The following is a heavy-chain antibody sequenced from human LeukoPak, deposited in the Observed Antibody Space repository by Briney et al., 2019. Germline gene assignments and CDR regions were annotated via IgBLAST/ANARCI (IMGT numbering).Heavy chain of an antibody. CDR3: ARASFYYDARALDP. J-gene: IGHJ5*02. CDR2: IYGGGNT. CDR1: GFTVSSNY. V-gene: IGHV3-53*01. D-gene: IGHD3-22*01. Sequence: GGSLRLSRAASGFTVSSNYMNWVRQAPGKGLEWVSVIYGGGNTYYADSAKGRFTISGDNSKNTVFLQMNSLRAEDTAVYYWARASFYYDARALDPWGQGALVTVSS.